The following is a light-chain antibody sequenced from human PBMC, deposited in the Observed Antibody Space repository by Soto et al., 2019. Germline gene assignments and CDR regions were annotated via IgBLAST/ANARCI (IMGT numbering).Light chain of an antibody. Sequence: EIVLTQSPGTLSLSPGERATLSCRASQNVDSNYLAWYQQKPGQAPRIIIFGASGRATGIPDRFSGSGSGTVFTLTISILEPEDFAVYYCQQYGSLSWTFGQGTKVDI. CDR3: QQYGSLSWT. CDR2: GAS. J-gene: IGKJ1*01. V-gene: IGKV3-20*01. CDR1: QNVDSNY.